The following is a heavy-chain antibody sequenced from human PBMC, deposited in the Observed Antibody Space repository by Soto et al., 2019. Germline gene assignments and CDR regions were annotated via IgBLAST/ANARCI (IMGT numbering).Heavy chain of an antibody. V-gene: IGHV1-58*01. D-gene: IGHD6-13*01. CDR3: SGIAAAGTDRSYYFDY. CDR2: IVVGSGNT. CDR1: GFTFTSSA. Sequence: ASVKVSCKASGFTFTSSAVQWVRQARGQRLEWIGWIVVGSGNTNYAQKFQERVTITRDMSTSTAYMELSSLRSEDTAVYYCSGIAAAGTDRSYYFDYWGQGTLVTVSS. J-gene: IGHJ4*02.